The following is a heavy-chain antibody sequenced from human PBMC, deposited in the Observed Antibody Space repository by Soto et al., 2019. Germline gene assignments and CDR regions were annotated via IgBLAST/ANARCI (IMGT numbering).Heavy chain of an antibody. V-gene: IGHV3-23*01. CDR2: LDGAGGST. J-gene: IGHJ6*02. D-gene: IGHD3-10*01. CDR1: GFTFSDFA. Sequence: GWSLRLSCLASGFTFSDFAMTWCRHVPGRGLEWVASLDGAGGSTYYAESVRGRFSISRDNSQNTLFLQMKRLTVDDTAIYYCAAPRDEYGSGVSWFTYGMDIWGQGTTVTVSS. CDR3: AAPRDEYGSGVSWFTYGMDI.